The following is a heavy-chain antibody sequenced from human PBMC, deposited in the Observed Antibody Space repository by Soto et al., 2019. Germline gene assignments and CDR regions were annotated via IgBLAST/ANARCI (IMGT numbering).Heavy chain of an antibody. CDR2: ISAYNANT. J-gene: IGHJ5*02. Sequence: ASVKVSCKASGYTFTSYGISWVRQAPGQGLEWMGWISAYNANTNYAQKLQGRVTMTTDTSTSTAYMELRSLRSDETAVYYCAREKSPGWGYSVNYPKLRFDPWGQGTLVTVSS. CDR3: AREKSPGWGYSVNYPKLRFDP. CDR1: GYTFTSYG. D-gene: IGHD2-15*01. V-gene: IGHV1-18*01.